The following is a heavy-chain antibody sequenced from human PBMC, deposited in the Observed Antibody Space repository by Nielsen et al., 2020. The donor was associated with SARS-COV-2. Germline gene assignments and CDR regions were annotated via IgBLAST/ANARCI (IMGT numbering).Heavy chain of an antibody. CDR3: ATTLILEWGYFDH. J-gene: IGHJ4*02. D-gene: IGHD3-22*01. Sequence: ASVKVSCKASGYTFTDYYIHWVRQAPGQGLEWMGRINPYSGGTNYAQKFQGTVTMTRDASISTVYMELTSDDTAVYFCATTLILEWGYFDHWGQGTLVTVSS. CDR2: INPYSGGT. CDR1: GYTFTDYY. V-gene: IGHV1-2*06.